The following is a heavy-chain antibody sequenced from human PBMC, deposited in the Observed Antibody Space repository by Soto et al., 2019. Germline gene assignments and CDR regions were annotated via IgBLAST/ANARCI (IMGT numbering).Heavy chain of an antibody. Sequence: GSLRLSCAASVFTFSSYGMHCGRQAPGKGLEWVAVIWYDGSNKYYADSVKGRFTISRDNSKNTLYLQMNSLRAEDTAVYYCASRISDNYDSSDLGAFDNWGQGTLVTVSS. J-gene: IGHJ3*02. V-gene: IGHV3-33*01. CDR2: IWYDGSNK. D-gene: IGHD3-22*01. CDR1: VFTFSSYG. CDR3: ASRISDNYDSSDLGAFDN.